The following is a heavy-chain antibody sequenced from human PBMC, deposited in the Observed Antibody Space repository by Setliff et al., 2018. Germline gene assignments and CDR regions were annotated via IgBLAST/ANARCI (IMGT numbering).Heavy chain of an antibody. Sequence: ASVKVSCKASGGTFSSYAISWVRQAPGQGLEWMGGINPGGGSTTYAQKFQGRVTMTRDTSTSTVYMELSSLRTEDTAVYYCARGYYDSYARYYVVGDYWGQGTPVTVSS. V-gene: IGHV1-46*01. J-gene: IGHJ4*02. CDR2: INPGGGST. CDR1: GGTFSSYA. D-gene: IGHD3-22*01. CDR3: ARGYYDSYARYYVVGDY.